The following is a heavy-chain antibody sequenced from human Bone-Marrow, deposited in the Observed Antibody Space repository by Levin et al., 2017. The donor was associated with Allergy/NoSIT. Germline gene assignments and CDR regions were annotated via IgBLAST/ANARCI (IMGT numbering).Heavy chain of an antibody. CDR1: GFSLSTTQMR. V-gene: IGHV2-70*04. J-gene: IGHJ4*02. CDR2: IDWDDDK. D-gene: IGHD2-2*01. CDR3: ARVSTYCSKTNCYFDY. Sequence: SGPTLVKPTQTLTLTCTFSGFSLSTTQMRVSWIRQPPGKALEWLARIDWDDDKFYNTSLKTRLIISKDTSKNQVLLTMTNMDPVDTATYYCARVSTYCSKTNCYFDYWGQGILVTVSS.